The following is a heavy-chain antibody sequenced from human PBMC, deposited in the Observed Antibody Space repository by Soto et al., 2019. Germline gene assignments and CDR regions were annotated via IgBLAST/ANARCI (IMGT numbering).Heavy chain of an antibody. CDR1: GGTLSSYT. Sequence: QVQLVQSGAEVKKPGSSVKVSCKASGGTLSSYTFSWVRQAPGQGLEWMGRVIPNLGVTNYAKKFQGRFTIVVDTSTSPANRERKRLGFGDPAGYYWGRDKGFLRDPSCQAFDYGGQGPLVTV. J-gene: IGHJ4*02. D-gene: IGHD3-3*01. V-gene: IGHV1-69*08. CDR3: GRDKGFLRDPSCQAFDY. CDR2: VIPNLGVT.